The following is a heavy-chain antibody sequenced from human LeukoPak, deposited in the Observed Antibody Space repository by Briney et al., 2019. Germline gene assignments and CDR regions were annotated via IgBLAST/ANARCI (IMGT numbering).Heavy chain of an antibody. D-gene: IGHD3-16*02. J-gene: IGHJ5*02. CDR3: ASPAWGTFGGVIA. CDR1: GFTFSSYA. Sequence: GGSLRLSCAASGFTFSSYAMSWVRQAPGKGLEWVSAISGSGGSTYYADSVKGRFTISRDNAKNSLYLQMNSLRAEDTAVYYCASPAWGTFGGVIAWGQGTLVAVSS. V-gene: IGHV3-23*01. CDR2: ISGSGGST.